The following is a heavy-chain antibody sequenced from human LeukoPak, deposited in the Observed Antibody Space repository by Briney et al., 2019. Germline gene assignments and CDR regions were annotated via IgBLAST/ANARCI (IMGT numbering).Heavy chain of an antibody. CDR3: VRGGIQVSGIDAFDI. CDR1: GFTFRNYD. V-gene: IGHV3-13*01. J-gene: IGHJ3*02. Sequence: PGGSLRLSCAASGFTFRNYDMHWVRQFPGRGLEWVSAIGIADDTHYPDSVKGRFTISRENAKNSLYLQMNSLRDGDTAVYYCVRGGIQVSGIDAFDIWGQGTMVTLSS. CDR2: IGIADDT. D-gene: IGHD5/OR15-5a*01.